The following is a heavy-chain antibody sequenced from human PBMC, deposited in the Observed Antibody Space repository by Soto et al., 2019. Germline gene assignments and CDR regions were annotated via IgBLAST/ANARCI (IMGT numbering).Heavy chain of an antibody. Sequence: GASVPVSRRASVGTFGSYAISWVRPAPGQGLEWMGGISPIFGTANYAQKFQGRVTITADESTSTAYMELSSLRSEDTAVYYCASPPAPKYGSGSYGVYYYGMDVWGQGTTVTVSS. CDR1: VGTFGSYA. D-gene: IGHD3-10*01. CDR3: ASPPAPKYGSGSYGVYYYGMDV. V-gene: IGHV1-69*13. CDR2: ISPIFGTA. J-gene: IGHJ6*02.